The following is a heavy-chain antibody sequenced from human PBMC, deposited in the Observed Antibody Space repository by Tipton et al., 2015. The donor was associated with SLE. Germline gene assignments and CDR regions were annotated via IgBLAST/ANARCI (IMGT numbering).Heavy chain of an antibody. D-gene: IGHD6-13*01. V-gene: IGHV4-39*07. Sequence: TLSLTCTVSGGSISSSSYYWGWFRQPPGKGLEWIGSFYYSGSTYYNPSLKSRVTISVDTSKNQFSLKLSSVTAADTAVYYCAKPPKQLVRVPYYFDYWAQGTLVTVSS. CDR2: FYYSGST. CDR1: GGSISSSSYY. CDR3: AKPPKQLVRVPYYFDY. J-gene: IGHJ4*02.